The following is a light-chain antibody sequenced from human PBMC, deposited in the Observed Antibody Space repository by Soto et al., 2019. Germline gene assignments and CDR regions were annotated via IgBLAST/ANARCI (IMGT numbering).Light chain of an antibody. V-gene: IGLV2-14*01. CDR3: SSYTSSSTLV. J-gene: IGLJ2*01. CDR2: DVS. CDR1: SSDVGGYNY. Sequence: QSALTQPASVSGSPGQSITISCTGTSSDVGGYNYVSWYQQHPGKAPKLMIYDVSNRPSGVSNRFSGSKSGNTASLTISGLXAEDEADYYCSSYTSSSTLVXGGGTKLTVL.